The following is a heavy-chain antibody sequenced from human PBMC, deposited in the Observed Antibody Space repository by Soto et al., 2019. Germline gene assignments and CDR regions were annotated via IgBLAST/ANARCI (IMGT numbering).Heavy chain of an antibody. CDR2: ISGSGGST. J-gene: IGHJ4*02. D-gene: IGHD1-26*01. CDR1: GFTFSSYA. Sequence: GGSLRLSCAASGFTFSSYAMNWVRQAPGKGLEWVSAISGSGGSTYYADSVKGRFTISRDKSKNTLYLQMNSLSAEDTAVYYCAKGRYSGTYYPGYWGQGTLVTVSS. CDR3: AKGRYSGTYYPGY. V-gene: IGHV3-23*01.